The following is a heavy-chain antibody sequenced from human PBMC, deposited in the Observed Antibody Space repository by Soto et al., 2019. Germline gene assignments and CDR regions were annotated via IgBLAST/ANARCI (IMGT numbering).Heavy chain of an antibody. V-gene: IGHV4-30-2*01. CDR3: ARARATIAAAAIFDC. D-gene: IGHD6-13*01. J-gene: IGHJ4*02. CDR1: GGSISSGGYS. CDR2: IYHSGST. Sequence: SETLSLTCAVSGGSISSGGYSWSWIRQPPGKGLEWIGYIYHSGSTYYNPSLKSRVTISVDKSKNQFSLKLTSVTAADTAVYYCARARATIAAAAIFDCWGQGTLVTVLL.